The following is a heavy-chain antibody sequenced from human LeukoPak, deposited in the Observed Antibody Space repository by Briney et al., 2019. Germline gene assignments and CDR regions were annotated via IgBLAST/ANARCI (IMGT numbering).Heavy chain of an antibody. CDR2: ISGSGGST. Sequence: GGSLRLSCAASGFTFSSYAMSWVRQAPVKELEWVSAISGSGGSTYYADSVKGRFTISRDNSKNTLYLQMNSLRAEDTAVYYCAKSLSYRGDRNYWGQGTLVTVSS. J-gene: IGHJ4*02. D-gene: IGHD2-2*01. CDR3: AKSLSYRGDRNY. CDR1: GFTFSSYA. V-gene: IGHV3-23*01.